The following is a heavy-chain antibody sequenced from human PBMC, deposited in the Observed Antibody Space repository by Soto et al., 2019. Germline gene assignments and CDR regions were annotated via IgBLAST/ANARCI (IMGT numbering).Heavy chain of an antibody. CDR3: ARDYDIVATMVYYYGMDV. Sequence: GGSLRLSCAASGFTFSSYAMHWVRQAPGKGLEWVAVISYDGSNKYYADSVKGRFTISRDNSKNTLYLQMNSLRAEDTAVYYCARDYDIVATMVYYYGMDVWGQGTTVTVSS. CDR2: ISYDGSNK. J-gene: IGHJ6*02. V-gene: IGHV3-30-3*01. CDR1: GFTFSSYA. D-gene: IGHD5-12*01.